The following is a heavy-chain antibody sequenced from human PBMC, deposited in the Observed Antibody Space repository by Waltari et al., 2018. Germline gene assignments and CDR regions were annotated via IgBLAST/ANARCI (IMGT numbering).Heavy chain of an antibody. J-gene: IGHJ4*02. CDR3: ARDHGDSSGYYWGGLDY. D-gene: IGHD3-22*01. Sequence: QVQLVQSGAEVKKPGASVKVSCKASGYTFTGYYMHWVRRAPGQGLEWMGWINPNRGGTNYAQKFQGRVTMTRDTSISTAYMELSRLRSDDTAVYYCARDHGDSSGYYWGGLDYWGQGTLVTVSS. V-gene: IGHV1-2*02. CDR1: GYTFTGYY. CDR2: INPNRGGT.